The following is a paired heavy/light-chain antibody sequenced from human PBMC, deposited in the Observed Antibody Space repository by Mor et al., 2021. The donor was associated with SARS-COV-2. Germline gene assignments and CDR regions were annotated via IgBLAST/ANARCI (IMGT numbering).Heavy chain of an antibody. J-gene: IGHJ6*02. V-gene: IGHV3-21*01. D-gene: IGHD6-19*01. Sequence: EVQLVESGGGLVKPGGSLRLSCAASGFTFNNYTMSWVRQAPGKGLEWVSSISGTCTFIYYTASMKGRFTISRDNAKNSLYLQMNSLATEDTAVYYCAREKLGSDYGMDVWGQGTTVTVSS. CDR3: AREKLGSDYGMDV. CDR1: GFTFNNYT. CDR2: ISGTCTFI.
Light chain of an antibody. CDR2: WAS. V-gene: IGKV4-1*01. CDR3: QQYYDTPT. J-gene: IGKJ1*01. CDR1: QSVLYRSNNKNY. Sequence: DIVMTQSPDSLAVSLGERATINCKSSQSVLYRSNNKNYLAWYQQRPGQPPKLLIYWASTRESGVPDRFSGSGSGTDFTLTISSLQAEDVAVYYCQQYYDTPTFGQGTKVEIK.